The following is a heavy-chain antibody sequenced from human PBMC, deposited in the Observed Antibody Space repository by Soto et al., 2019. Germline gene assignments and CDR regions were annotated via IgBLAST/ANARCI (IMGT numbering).Heavy chain of an antibody. J-gene: IGHJ6*02. CDR1: GFSFSEYS. Sequence: GGSLRLSWAASGFSFSEYSMTCVRQAPGKGLQWVSAISGDTATTHYADSVKGRFTISRDNSRDTLYLQMNCLRVEDTAIYYCAKPLQQCLLQSSGVDVWGQGTTVTAS. V-gene: IGHV3-23*01. CDR2: ISGDTATT. D-gene: IGHD6-19*01. CDR3: AKPLQQCLLQSSGVDV.